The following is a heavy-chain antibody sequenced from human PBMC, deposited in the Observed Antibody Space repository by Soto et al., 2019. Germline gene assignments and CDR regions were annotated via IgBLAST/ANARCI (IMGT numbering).Heavy chain of an antibody. D-gene: IGHD4-17*01. CDR1: GYTFTSYG. CDR3: ARDCRLNYGDYSPFDY. CDR2: ISAYNGNT. Sequence: ASVKVSCKASGYTFTSYGISWVRQAPGQGLEWMGWISAYNGNTNYAQKLQGRVTMTTDTSTSTAYMELRSLRSDDTAVYYCARDCRLNYGDYSPFDYWGQGTLVTVSS. V-gene: IGHV1-18*01. J-gene: IGHJ4*02.